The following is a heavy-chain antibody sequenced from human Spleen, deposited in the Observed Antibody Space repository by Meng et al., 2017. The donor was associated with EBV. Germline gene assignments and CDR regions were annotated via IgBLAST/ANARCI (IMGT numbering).Heavy chain of an antibody. CDR1: GYTFTSYA. CDR2: INTNTGNP. V-gene: IGHV7-4-1*02. J-gene: IGHJ4*02. D-gene: IGHD5-12*01. CDR3: ASAHLYGGYISADY. Sequence: QVRLVQSGSELKKPGXAVKVSCKASGYTFTSYAMNWVRQAPGQGLEWMGWINTNTGNPTYAQGFTGRFVFSLDTSVTTAYLQISSLKADDTAIYYCASAHLYGGYISADYWGQGTLVTVSS.